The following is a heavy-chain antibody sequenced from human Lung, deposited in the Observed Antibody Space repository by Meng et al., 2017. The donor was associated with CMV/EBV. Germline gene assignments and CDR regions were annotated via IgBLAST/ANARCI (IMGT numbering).Heavy chain of an antibody. J-gene: IGHJ6*02. CDR1: GDSVSSNSAA. CDR3: ARDYYDSGAYYYTEEYYHGLDV. V-gene: IGHV6-1*01. Sequence: QTXSLTXXISGDSVSSNSAAWNWIRQSPSRGLEWLGRTYYRSKWYDDYAMAVKSRITINPDTSKNQFSLQLNSVTPEDTAVYYCARDYYDSGAYYYTEEYYHGLDVWGQGTXVTVSS. CDR2: TYYRSKWYD. D-gene: IGHD3-22*01.